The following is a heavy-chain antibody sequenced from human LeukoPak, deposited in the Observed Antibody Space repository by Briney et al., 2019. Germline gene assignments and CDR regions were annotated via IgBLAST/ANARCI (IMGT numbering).Heavy chain of an antibody. D-gene: IGHD3-22*01. CDR1: GFIFDNYG. Sequence: GGSLRLSCAASGFIFDNYGMRWVRQAPGKGLEWVSGINWNGGSTGYADSVKGRFTISRDNAKNSLYLQMNSLRAEDTAMYYCVDLNTYMNDSSVYYSDFDIWGQGTIVTVSS. CDR3: VDLNTYMNDSSVYYSDFDI. J-gene: IGHJ3*02. CDR2: INWNGGST. V-gene: IGHV3-20*04.